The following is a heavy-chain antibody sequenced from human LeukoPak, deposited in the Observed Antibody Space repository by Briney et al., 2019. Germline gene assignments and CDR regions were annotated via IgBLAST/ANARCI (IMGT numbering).Heavy chain of an antibody. J-gene: IGHJ4*02. CDR1: RFTLSSYA. Sequence: PGGSLRLSCGASRFTLSSYAMSWVRQAPGKGLEWVSGVSGTGGNTYYADSVKGRFTISRDNSKNTLYLQMNSLRAEDTAVYYCAKDVRGASTGFDYWGQGALVTVSS. CDR3: AKDVRGASTGFDY. CDR2: VSGTGGNT. D-gene: IGHD3-10*01. V-gene: IGHV3-23*01.